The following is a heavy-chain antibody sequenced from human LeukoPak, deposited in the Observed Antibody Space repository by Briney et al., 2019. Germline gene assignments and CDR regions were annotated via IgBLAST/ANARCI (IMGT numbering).Heavy chain of an antibody. V-gene: IGHV1-2*02. J-gene: IGHJ4*02. CDR3: AREELGTSKADY. Sequence: GASVRVSCKASGYTFTGYYMHWVRQAPGQGLEWMGWINPNSGGTNYAQKFQGRVTMTRDTSISTAYMELSRLRSDDTAVYYCAREELGTSKADYWGQGTLVTVSS. CDR1: GYTFTGYY. CDR2: INPNSGGT. D-gene: IGHD3-10*01.